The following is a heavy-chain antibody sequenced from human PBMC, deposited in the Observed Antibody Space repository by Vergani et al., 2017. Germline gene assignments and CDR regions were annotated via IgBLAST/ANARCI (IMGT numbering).Heavy chain of an antibody. CDR2: IYYSGST. V-gene: IGHV4-59*12. J-gene: IGHJ4*02. Sequence: QVQLQESGPGLVKPSETLSLTCTVSGGSISSYYWSWIRQPPGKGLEWIGYIYYSGSTNYNPSLKSRVTISVDTSKNQFSLKLSSVTAADTAVYYCASEGTSTGDPYWGQGTLVTVSS. D-gene: IGHD7-27*01. CDR1: GGSISSYY. CDR3: ASEGTSTGDPY.